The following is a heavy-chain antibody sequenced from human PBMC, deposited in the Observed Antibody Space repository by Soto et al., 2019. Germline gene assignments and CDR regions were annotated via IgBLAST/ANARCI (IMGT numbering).Heavy chain of an antibody. D-gene: IGHD3-3*01. CDR1: GFTFNDY. CDR3: ARSLLWGGFDL. V-gene: IGHV3-11*04. CDR2: ISSGGNTI. J-gene: IGHJ3*01. Sequence: QVQLVESGGGLVKPGGSLRLSCAASGFTFNDYMTWFRQTPGKGLEWLSYISSGGNTIYYTDSVKGRFTIYRDNSKKSLFLHMNSLRAEATDVYYCARSLLWGGFDLWGQGTVVTVSS.